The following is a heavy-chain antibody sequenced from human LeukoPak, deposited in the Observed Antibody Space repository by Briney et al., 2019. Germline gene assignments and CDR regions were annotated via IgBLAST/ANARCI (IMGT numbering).Heavy chain of an antibody. J-gene: IGHJ4*02. D-gene: IGHD4-17*01. V-gene: IGHV3-7*01. CDR2: IKQDGSEK. CDR3: AKDPNGDSDY. CDR1: GFTFSSYW. Sequence: GGSLRLSCAASGFTFSSYWMSWVRQAPGKGLEWVANIKQDGSEKYYVDSVKGRVTISRDNAKNSLYLQMNSLRAEDTAVYYWAKDPNGDSDYWGQGTLVTVSS.